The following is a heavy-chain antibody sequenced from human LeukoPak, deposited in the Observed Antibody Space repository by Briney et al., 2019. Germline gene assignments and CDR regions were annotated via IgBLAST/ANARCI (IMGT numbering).Heavy chain of an antibody. D-gene: IGHD5-18*01. Sequence: SVKVSCKASGGTFSSYAISWVRQAPGQGLEWMGRIIPIFDIANYAQKFLGRVTITADKSTSTAYMELSGLRSEDTAVYYCARLLVDTANKFAEHYFDYWGQGTLVTVSS. V-gene: IGHV1-69*04. CDR1: GGTFSSYA. J-gene: IGHJ4*02. CDR2: IIPIFDIA. CDR3: ARLLVDTANKFAEHYFDY.